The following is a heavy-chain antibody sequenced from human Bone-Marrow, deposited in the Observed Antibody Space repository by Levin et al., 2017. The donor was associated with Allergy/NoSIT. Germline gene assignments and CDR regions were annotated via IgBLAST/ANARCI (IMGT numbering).Heavy chain of an antibody. Sequence: GESLKISCAASGFTFDDYGMSWVRQAPGKGLEWVSGINWNGGSTGYADSVKGRFTISRDNAKNSLYLQMNSLRAEDTALYYCARDRQLWPYKGGAFDIWGQGTMVTVSS. J-gene: IGHJ3*02. CDR3: ARDRQLWPYKGGAFDI. CDR1: GFTFDDYG. V-gene: IGHV3-20*04. CDR2: INWNGGST. D-gene: IGHD5-18*01.